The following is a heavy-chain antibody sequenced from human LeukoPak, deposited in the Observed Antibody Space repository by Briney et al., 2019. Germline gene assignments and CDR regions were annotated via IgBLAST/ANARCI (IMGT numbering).Heavy chain of an antibody. V-gene: IGHV5-51*01. CDR2: IYPGDSDT. D-gene: IGHD2-2*01. CDR3: ARRGYCSSTSCHSNAHFDY. CDR1: GYSFTSYW. J-gene: IGHJ4*02. Sequence: GESLKISCKGPGYSFTSYWIGWVRQMPGKGLEWMGIIYPGDSDTRYSPSFQGQVAISADKSISTAYLQWSSLKASDTAMYYCARRGYCSSTSCHSNAHFDYWGQGTLVTVSS.